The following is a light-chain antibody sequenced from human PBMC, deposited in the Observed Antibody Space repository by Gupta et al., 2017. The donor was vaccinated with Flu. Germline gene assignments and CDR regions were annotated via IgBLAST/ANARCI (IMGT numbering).Light chain of an antibody. Sequence: EIVLTQSPGTLSLSPGERATLSCRASQSVSSSYLAWYQQKPGQAPRLLIYGASSRATGILDRFSGSGSGTDFTLTISSLEPEDFAVYYCQQDCSSPRTFGQGTKVEIK. CDR2: GAS. V-gene: IGKV3-20*01. CDR1: QSVSSSY. J-gene: IGKJ1*01. CDR3: QQDCSSPRT.